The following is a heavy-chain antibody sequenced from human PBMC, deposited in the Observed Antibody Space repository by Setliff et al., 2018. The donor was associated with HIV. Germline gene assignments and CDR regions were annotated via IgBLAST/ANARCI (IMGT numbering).Heavy chain of an antibody. V-gene: IGHV4-39*07. J-gene: IGHJ5*02. CDR1: GGSISSSSYY. CDR3: ARDGLRSYSGIYSAAGWFDP. Sequence: NPSETLSLTCTVSGGSISSSSYYWGWIRQPPGKGLEWIGSIYHSGDTNYNPSLKSRVTISVDKSKNHFSLKMRSVTAADTALYYCARDGLRSYSGIYSAAGWFDPWGQGTVVTVSS. CDR2: IYHSGDT. D-gene: IGHD1-26*01.